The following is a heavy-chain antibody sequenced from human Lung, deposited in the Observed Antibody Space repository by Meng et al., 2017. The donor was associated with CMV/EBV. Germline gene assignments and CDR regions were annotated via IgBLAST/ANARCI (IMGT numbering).Heavy chain of an antibody. D-gene: IGHD6-25*01. CDR1: GITFTTYC. J-gene: IGHJ4*02. CDR2: INTNTGKP. CDR3: ARDSEAADY. V-gene: IGHV7-4-1*02. Sequence: APQVRSGLEVKNPGAPVCISCQPSGITFTTYCMNWVRPAPGQVLGCMVWINTNTGKPTYAQGLTGRFVFSLDTSDSTAYLQISSLKSDDTAVYYCARDSEAADYWGQGTLVTVSS.